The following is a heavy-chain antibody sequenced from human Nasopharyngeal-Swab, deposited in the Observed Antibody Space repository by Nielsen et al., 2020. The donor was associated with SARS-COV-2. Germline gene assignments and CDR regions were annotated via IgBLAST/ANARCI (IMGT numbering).Heavy chain of an antibody. V-gene: IGHV4-59*13. CDR3: ARGFDY. CDR2: IYYSGST. J-gene: IGHJ4*02. CDR1: GCSISSYY. Sequence: SETLSLTCPVSGCSISSYYWSWIRQPPGKGLEWIGYIYYSGSTNYHPSLKSRVTISVDTSKNQFSLKLSSVTAADTAVYYCARGFDYWGQGTLVTVS.